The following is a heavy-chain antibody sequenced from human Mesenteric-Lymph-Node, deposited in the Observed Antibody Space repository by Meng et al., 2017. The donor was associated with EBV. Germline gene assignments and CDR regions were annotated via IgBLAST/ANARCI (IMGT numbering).Heavy chain of an antibody. CDR1: GFSLSTSGVG. CDR3: AHRTSNCFDP. V-gene: IGHV2-5*02. Sequence: QSSLKESGTTPVTPTQTLPLTCTFSGFSLSTSGVGVGWIRQPPGKALEWLALIYWDDDKRYSPSLKTRLTITKDTSENQVVLTMTNMDPVDAATYYCAHRTSNCFDPWGQGTLVTVSS. J-gene: IGHJ5*02. CDR2: IYWDDDK.